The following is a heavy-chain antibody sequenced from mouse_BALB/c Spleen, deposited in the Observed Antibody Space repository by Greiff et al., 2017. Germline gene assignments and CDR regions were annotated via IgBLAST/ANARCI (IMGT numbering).Heavy chain of an antibody. CDR2: ISNGGGST. J-gene: IGHJ4*01. Sequence: EVKLLESGGGLVQPGGSLKLSCAASGFTFSSYTMSWVRQTPEKRLEWVAYISNGGGSTYYPDTVKGRFTISRDNAKNTLYLQMSSLKSEDTAMYYCARKEGAYYYGSSYDYAMDYWGQGTSVTVSS. V-gene: IGHV5-12-2*01. CDR1: GFTFSSYT. CDR3: ARKEGAYYYGSSYDYAMDY. D-gene: IGHD1-1*01.